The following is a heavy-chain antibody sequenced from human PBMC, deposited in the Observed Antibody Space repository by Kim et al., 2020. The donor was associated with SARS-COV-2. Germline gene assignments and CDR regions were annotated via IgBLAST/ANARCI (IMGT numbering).Heavy chain of an antibody. J-gene: IGHJ5*02. D-gene: IGHD6-13*01. Sequence: GGSLRLSCAASGFTFSSYSMNWVRQAPGKGLEWVSSISSSSSYIYYADSVKGRFTSSRDNAKNSLYLQMNSLRAEDTPVYYCARDAQYSSSWNWFDPWGQGTLVTVSS. CDR2: ISSSSSYI. CDR1: GFTFSSYS. V-gene: IGHV3-21*01. CDR3: ARDAQYSSSWNWFDP.